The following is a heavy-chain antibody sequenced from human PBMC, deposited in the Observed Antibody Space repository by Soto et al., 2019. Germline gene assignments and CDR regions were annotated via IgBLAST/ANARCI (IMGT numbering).Heavy chain of an antibody. V-gene: IGHV4-39*01. CDR1: GGSISSSSYY. D-gene: IGHD6-13*01. CDR3: ARPKFARIAAAGTPDYYYYYGMDV. CDR2: IYYSGST. Sequence: SETLSLTCTVSGGSISSSSYYWGWIRQPPGKGLEWIGSIYYSGSTYYNPSLKSRVTISVDTSKNQFSLKLSSVTAADTAVYYCARPKFARIAAAGTPDYYYYYGMDVWGQGTTVTVSS. J-gene: IGHJ6*02.